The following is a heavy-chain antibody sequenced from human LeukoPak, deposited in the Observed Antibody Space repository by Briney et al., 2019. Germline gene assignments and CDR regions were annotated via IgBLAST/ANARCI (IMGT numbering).Heavy chain of an antibody. Sequence: PGGSLRLSCAASGFTFNTYSMIWVRQAPGKGLEWVSYITSTSRTINYADSVKGRFTISRDNARNLLYLQMNSLRAEDTAVYYCARRAGAYSHPYDYWGQGTLVTVSS. CDR3: ARRAGAYSHPYDY. CDR2: ITSTSRTI. D-gene: IGHD4/OR15-4a*01. CDR1: GFTFNTYS. V-gene: IGHV3-48*01. J-gene: IGHJ4*02.